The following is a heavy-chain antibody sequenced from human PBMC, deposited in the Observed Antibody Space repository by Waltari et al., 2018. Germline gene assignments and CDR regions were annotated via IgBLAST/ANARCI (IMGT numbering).Heavy chain of an antibody. D-gene: IGHD5-12*01. CDR2: IYTSGST. CDR1: VGPISRYY. J-gene: IGHJ3*02. CDR3: ARRGVEMATTRGAFDI. V-gene: IGHV4-4*07. Sequence: VQLQESGPGLVKPSATLSLPCTSSVGPISRYYWRWLRQPAGKGLEWIGRIYTSGSTNYNPALKSRVTMSVDTSKNQFSLKLSSVTAADTAVYYCARRGVEMATTRGAFDIWGQGTMVTVSS.